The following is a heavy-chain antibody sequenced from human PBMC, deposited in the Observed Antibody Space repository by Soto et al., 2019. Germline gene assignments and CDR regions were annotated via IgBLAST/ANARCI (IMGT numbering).Heavy chain of an antibody. J-gene: IGHJ4*02. CDR2: IKSKTDGGTT. D-gene: IGHD3-22*01. CDR1: GFTFSNDW. Sequence: GGSLRLSCAASGFTFSNDWMNWVRQAPGKGLERVGRIKSKTDGGTTDYAAPVKGRFTISRDDSKNTLYLQMNSLKTEDTFVYYCTTDDPLFYYDSSGYVIYWGQGTLVTVSS. V-gene: IGHV3-15*07. CDR3: TTDDPLFYYDSSGYVIY.